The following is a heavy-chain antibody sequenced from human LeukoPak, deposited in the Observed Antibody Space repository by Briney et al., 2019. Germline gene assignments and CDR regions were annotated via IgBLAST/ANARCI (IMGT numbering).Heavy chain of an antibody. D-gene: IGHD4-17*01. Sequence: GGSLRLSCAASGFSFRNYAMSWVREAPGKGLEWVSSISATSGSTYYADSVKGRFTISRDNSKNTLYLQMNSLRAEDTALYYCAKAAYGDYVNWFDPWGQGTLVTFSS. V-gene: IGHV3-23*01. CDR1: GFSFRNYA. CDR2: ISATSGST. J-gene: IGHJ5*02. CDR3: AKAAYGDYVNWFDP.